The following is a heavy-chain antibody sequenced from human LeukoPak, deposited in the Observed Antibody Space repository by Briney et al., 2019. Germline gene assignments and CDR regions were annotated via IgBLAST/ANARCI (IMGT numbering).Heavy chain of an antibody. CDR2: IYYSGST. D-gene: IGHD5-24*01. J-gene: IGHJ5*02. V-gene: IGHV4-61*05. Sequence: PSETLSLTCTVSGGSISSSSYYWGWIRQPPGKGLEWIGYIYYSGSTNYNPSLKSRVTISVDTSKNQFSLKLSSVTAADTAVYYCARVVMATIGGNWFDPWGQGTLVTVSS. CDR1: GGSISSSSYY. CDR3: ARVVMATIGGNWFDP.